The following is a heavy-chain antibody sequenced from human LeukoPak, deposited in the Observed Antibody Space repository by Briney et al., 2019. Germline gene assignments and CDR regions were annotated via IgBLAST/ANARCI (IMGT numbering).Heavy chain of an antibody. CDR2: ISGSGDNT. CDR3: ARGEHYGDFFDY. J-gene: IGHJ4*02. D-gene: IGHD4-17*01. V-gene: IGHV3-23*01. CDR1: GFTFSSYG. Sequence: GGTLRLSCAASGFTFSSYGMSWVRQAPGRGLEWVSTISGSGDNTYYADSVKGRFTISRDNSKSALYLQMNSLRAEDTAVYFCARGEHYGDFFDYWGKGTLVTISS.